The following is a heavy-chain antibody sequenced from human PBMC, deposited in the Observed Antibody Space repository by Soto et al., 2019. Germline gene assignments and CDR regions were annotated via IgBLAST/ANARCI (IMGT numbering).Heavy chain of an antibody. J-gene: IGHJ3*02. Sequence: QVQLVQSGAEVKKPGASVKVSCKTSGYTFTNHGINWVRQAPGQGLEWMGWINPYNANVNYAQKLQGRVTMTTDTPTSTAYMDLRSPTSYDTAVYYCARDRVAGIWGDAFDIWGQGTMVTVSS. CDR2: INPYNANV. D-gene: IGHD3-16*01. CDR1: GYTFTNHG. CDR3: ARDRVAGIWGDAFDI. V-gene: IGHV1-18*04.